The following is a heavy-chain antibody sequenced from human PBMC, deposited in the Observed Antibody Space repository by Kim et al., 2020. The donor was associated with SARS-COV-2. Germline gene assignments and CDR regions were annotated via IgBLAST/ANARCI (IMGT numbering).Heavy chain of an antibody. CDR1: GGSISSYY. Sequence: SETLSLTCTVSGGSISSYYWSWIRQPPGKGLEWIGYIYYSGSTNYNPSLKSRVTISVDTSKNQFSLKLSSVTAADTAVYYCARKVMVRGVIKGWFDPWGQGTLVTVSS. V-gene: IGHV4-59*01. CDR3: ARKVMVRGVIKGWFDP. D-gene: IGHD3-10*01. CDR2: IYYSGST. J-gene: IGHJ5*02.